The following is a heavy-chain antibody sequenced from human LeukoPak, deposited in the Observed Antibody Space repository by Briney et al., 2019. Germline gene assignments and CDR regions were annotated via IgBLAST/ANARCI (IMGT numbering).Heavy chain of an antibody. D-gene: IGHD1-26*01. J-gene: IGHJ4*02. CDR1: GFTLSASG. CDR2: IWSNGINR. Sequence: GGSLRLSCGASGFTLSASGMQWVRQAPGKGLEWVGVIWSNGINRYYAGSVKGRFTIFRDNSRNTLSLQMDSLRVEDSGLYYCAKEYAPFVGCDYWGQGILVTVSS. CDR3: AKEYAPFVGCDY. V-gene: IGHV3-33*06.